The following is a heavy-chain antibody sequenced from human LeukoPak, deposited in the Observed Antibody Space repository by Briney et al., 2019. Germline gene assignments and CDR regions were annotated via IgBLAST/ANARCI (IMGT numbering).Heavy chain of an antibody. Sequence: GGSLRLSCAASGFTFSNYEMNWVRQAPGKGLEWVSYIGSSGSTMYYADSVKGRFTISRDNAQNSLSLQMDSLRAEDTAVYYCASFTDCWGQGTLVTVSS. V-gene: IGHV3-48*03. J-gene: IGHJ4*02. CDR1: GFTFSNYE. CDR2: IGSSGSTM. CDR3: ASFTDC.